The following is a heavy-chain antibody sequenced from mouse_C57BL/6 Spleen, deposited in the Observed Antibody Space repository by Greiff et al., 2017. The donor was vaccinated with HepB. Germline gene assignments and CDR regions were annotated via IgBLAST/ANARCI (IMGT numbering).Heavy chain of an antibody. V-gene: IGHV5-9-1*02. CDR1: GFTFSSYA. J-gene: IGHJ1*03. Sequence: EVQVVESGEGLVKPGGSLKLSCAASGFTFSSYAMSWVRQTPEKRLEWVAYISSGGDYIYYADTVKGRFTISRDNARNTLYLQMSSLKSEDTAMYYCTRETRVVPWYFDVWGTGTTVTVSS. CDR3: TRETRVVPWYFDV. D-gene: IGHD1-1*01. CDR2: ISSGGDYI.